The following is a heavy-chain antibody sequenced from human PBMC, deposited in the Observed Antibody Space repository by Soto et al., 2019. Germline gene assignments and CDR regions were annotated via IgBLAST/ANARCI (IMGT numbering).Heavy chain of an antibody. D-gene: IGHD6-13*01. Sequence: GGSLRLSCAASGFTFSDYSMNWVRQGPGKGLEWVASITSSSSYIYYADSVKGRFTISRDNAKSSVYLQMNSLGAEDTAIYYCARVPSSSYHYFDYWGQGTLVTVSS. V-gene: IGHV3-21*01. J-gene: IGHJ4*02. CDR3: ARVPSSSYHYFDY. CDR1: GFTFSDYS. CDR2: ITSSSSYI.